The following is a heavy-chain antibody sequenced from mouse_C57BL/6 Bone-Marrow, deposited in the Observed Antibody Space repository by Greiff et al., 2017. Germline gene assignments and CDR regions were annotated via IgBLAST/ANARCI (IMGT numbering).Heavy chain of an antibody. V-gene: IGHV5-12*01. J-gene: IGHJ2*01. D-gene: IGHD4-1*01. Sequence: EVQLQESGGGLVQPGGSLKLSCAASGFTFSDYYMYWVRQTPEKRLEWVAYISNGGGSTYYPDTVKGRFTISRDNAKNTLYLQMSRLKSEDTAMYYCARRWDKGYYFDYWGQGTTLTVSS. CDR2: ISNGGGST. CDR1: GFTFSDYY. CDR3: ARRWDKGYYFDY.